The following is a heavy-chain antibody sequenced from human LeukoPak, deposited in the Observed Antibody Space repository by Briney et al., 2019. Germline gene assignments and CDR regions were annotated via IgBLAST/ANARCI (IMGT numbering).Heavy chain of an antibody. CDR3: ARGRYVLLRFGEPKPPDY. CDR1: GYSLTSYG. Sequence: ASVTLSFTCSGYSLTSYGFSWVRHAPGQGLGLEGLIGANNGNTNNAQELQDRVTMTTDRATRSAYMALRRLRFDDTAVYDCARGRYVLLRFGEPKPPDYRGQGTLVTVSS. D-gene: IGHD3-10*01. CDR2: IGANNGNT. V-gene: IGHV1-18*04. J-gene: IGHJ4*02.